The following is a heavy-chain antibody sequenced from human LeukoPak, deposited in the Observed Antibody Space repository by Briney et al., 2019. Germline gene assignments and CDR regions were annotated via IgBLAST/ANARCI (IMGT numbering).Heavy chain of an antibody. J-gene: IGHJ4*02. CDR2: ISAYNGNT. D-gene: IGHD6-13*01. Sequence: ASVKVSCKASGGTFTSYGISWVRQAPGQGLEWMGWISAYNGNTNYAQKLQGRVTMTTDTSTSTAYMELRSLRSDDTAVYYCARDNGIAAAGYTDYWGQGTLVTVSS. CDR3: ARDNGIAAAGYTDY. CDR1: GGTFTSYG. V-gene: IGHV1-18*01.